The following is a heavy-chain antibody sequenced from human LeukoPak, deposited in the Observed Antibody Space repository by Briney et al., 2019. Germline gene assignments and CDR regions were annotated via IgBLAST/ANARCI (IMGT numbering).Heavy chain of an antibody. CDR1: ADSFSRHY. D-gene: IGHD4-17*01. CDR2: ISYIGST. V-gene: IGHV4-59*11. Sequence: SETLSLTCAVSADSFSRHYWTWIRQPPGKGLEWIGYISYIGSTNYNPSLKSRVTISIDTSKNQFSLKLSSVTAADAAVYYCARDLVTVTKGFDIWGQGTMVCVSS. CDR3: ARDLVTVTKGFDI. J-gene: IGHJ3*02.